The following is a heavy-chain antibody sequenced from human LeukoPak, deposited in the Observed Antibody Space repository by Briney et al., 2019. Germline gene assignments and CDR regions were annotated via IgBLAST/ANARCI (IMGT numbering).Heavy chain of an antibody. V-gene: IGHV4-59*01. D-gene: IGHD1-1*01. J-gene: IGHJ4*02. CDR2: ISNSGSP. Sequence: SETLSLTCTVSGASISSLYWSWIRQPPGRGLEWIGFISNSGSPTYNPSLNSRVTITLDTSKNQFSLKVNYVTAADTAVYYCASESRQLGNWGQGALVTVSS. CDR3: ASESRQLGN. CDR1: GASISSLY.